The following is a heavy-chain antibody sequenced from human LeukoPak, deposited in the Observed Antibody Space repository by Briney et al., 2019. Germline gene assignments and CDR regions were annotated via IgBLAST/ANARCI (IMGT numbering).Heavy chain of an antibody. Sequence: PSETLSLTCTVSGGSISSGSYYWSWIRQPAGKGLEWIGRIYTSGSTNYDPSLKSRVTISVDTSKNQFSLKLSSVTAADTAVYYCARQAIVYFDYWGQGTLVTVSS. V-gene: IGHV4-61*02. CDR3: ARQAIVYFDY. J-gene: IGHJ4*02. CDR1: GGSISSGSYY. CDR2: IYTSGST. D-gene: IGHD1-26*01.